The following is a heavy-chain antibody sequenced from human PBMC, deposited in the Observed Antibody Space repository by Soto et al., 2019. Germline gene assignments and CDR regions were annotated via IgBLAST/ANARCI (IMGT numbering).Heavy chain of an antibody. CDR2: INPSSGRT. CDR1: GYTFTSYS. Sequence: GASVKVSCKASGYTFTSYSMHWVRQAPGQGLEWMGIINPSSGRTSYAQNFQGRVTMTSDTSTSIVYTEMSSLKSEDTAVYYCARDHNFGFILYAMDVWGQGTTVTVSS. CDR3: ARDHNFGFILYAMDV. J-gene: IGHJ6*02. D-gene: IGHD2-15*01. V-gene: IGHV1-46*01.